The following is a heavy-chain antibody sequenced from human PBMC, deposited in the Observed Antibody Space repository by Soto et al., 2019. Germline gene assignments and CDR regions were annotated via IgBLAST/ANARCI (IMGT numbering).Heavy chain of an antibody. J-gene: IGHJ4*02. CDR2: ISAYNGNT. Sequence: ASVKVSCKASGYTFTSYGISWVLQAPGQGLEWMGWISAYNGNTNYAQKLQGRVTMTTDTSTSTAYMELRSLRSDDTAVYYCARVLRFLEWLFGPGDYWGQGTLVTVSS. CDR3: ARVLRFLEWLFGPGDY. V-gene: IGHV1-18*04. CDR1: GYTFTSYG. D-gene: IGHD3-3*01.